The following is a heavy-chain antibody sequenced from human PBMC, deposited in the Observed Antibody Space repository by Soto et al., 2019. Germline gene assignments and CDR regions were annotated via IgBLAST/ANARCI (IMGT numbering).Heavy chain of an antibody. CDR1: GFSLSTSGVG. V-gene: IGHV2-5*02. Sequence: QITLKESGPPLVRPTQTLTLTCAFSGFSLSTSGVGVGWIRQPPGKALEWLAVIYWDDSKHYSPSLRSRLTITKDTSKKQVVLTMTNMDPMDTGTYYCAHKGPEAWPLDYWGQGTLVTVSS. CDR3: AHKGPEAWPLDY. CDR2: IYWDDSK. J-gene: IGHJ4*02.